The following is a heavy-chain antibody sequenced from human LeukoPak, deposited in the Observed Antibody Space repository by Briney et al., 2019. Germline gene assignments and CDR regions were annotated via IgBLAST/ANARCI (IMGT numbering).Heavy chain of an antibody. D-gene: IGHD1-7*01. J-gene: IGHJ4*02. Sequence: PGGSLRLSCAASGFTFSSYAMHWVRQAPGKGLEWVAVISYDGSNKYYADSVKGRFTISRDNSKNTLYLQMSSLRAEDTAVYYCAKKKRELRGFDYWGQGTLVTVSS. V-gene: IGHV3-30*04. CDR2: ISYDGSNK. CDR3: AKKKRELRGFDY. CDR1: GFTFSSYA.